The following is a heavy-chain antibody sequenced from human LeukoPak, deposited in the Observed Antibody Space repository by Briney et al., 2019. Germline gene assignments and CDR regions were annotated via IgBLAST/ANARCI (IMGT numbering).Heavy chain of an antibody. D-gene: IGHD1-26*01. CDR2: ISYDGSNK. CDR1: GFVFNNYG. Sequence: GGSLRLSCAASGFVFNNYGMHWVRQAPGKGLEWVAVISYDGSNKYYADSVKGRFTISRDNSKNTLYLQMNSLRAEDTAVYYCAKAKGYYPPYYFDYWGQGTLVTVSS. J-gene: IGHJ4*02. V-gene: IGHV3-30*18. CDR3: AKAKGYYPPYYFDY.